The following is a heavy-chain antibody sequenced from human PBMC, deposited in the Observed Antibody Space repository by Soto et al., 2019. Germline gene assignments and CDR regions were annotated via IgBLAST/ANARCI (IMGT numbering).Heavy chain of an antibody. Sequence: EVQLVESGGGLVQPGGSLRLSCAASGFTVNSNYMSWVRQAPGEGLEWVSVIYSDGSTYYADSVKGRFIISRDNSNNTLYFQMNSLRAEDTAVYYCATLTKDDILTGFYPCWGQGTLVTVSS. J-gene: IGHJ4*02. CDR2: IYSDGST. V-gene: IGHV3-66*01. D-gene: IGHD3-9*01. CDR3: ATLTKDDILTGFYPC. CDR1: GFTVNSNY.